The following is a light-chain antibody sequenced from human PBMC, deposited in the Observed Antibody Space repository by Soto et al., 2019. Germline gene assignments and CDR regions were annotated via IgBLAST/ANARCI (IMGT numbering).Light chain of an antibody. CDR2: LNSDGSH. V-gene: IGLV4-69*01. Sequence: QPVLTQSPSASASLGASVKLTCTLSSGHSSYAIAWHQQQPEKGPRYLMKLNSDGSHSKGDGIPDRFSGSRSGAERYLTISSLQSEDEADYYCQTWGTGIRVFGTGTKLTVL. CDR3: QTWGTGIRV. J-gene: IGLJ1*01. CDR1: SGHSSYA.